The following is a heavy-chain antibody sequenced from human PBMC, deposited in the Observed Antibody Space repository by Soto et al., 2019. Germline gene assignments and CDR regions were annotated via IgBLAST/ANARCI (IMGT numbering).Heavy chain of an antibody. V-gene: IGHV3-48*02. CDR1: GFTFSSYS. J-gene: IGHJ3*02. CDR2: ISSSSSSI. CDR3: ARTRTSSIAVSGYAFEI. D-gene: IGHD6-19*01. Sequence: PGGSLRLSCAASGFTFSSYSVVWVRQAPGKGLEWVSYISSSSSSIYYADTVKGRFTISRDNAKNSLYLQMNSLRDEDTAMYYCARTRTSSIAVSGYAFEIWGQGTTVTVSS.